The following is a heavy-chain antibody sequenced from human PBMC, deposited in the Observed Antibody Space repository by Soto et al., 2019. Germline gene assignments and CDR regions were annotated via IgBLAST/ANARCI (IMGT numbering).Heavy chain of an antibody. Sequence: VGSLRLSCAASVFTFSSFAMTCVRHSPGKGLEWVSDVVGSGVSTYYADSAKGRFTISRDNSKNTLFLQMNRLRAEDTALYYCATSTRGAARPGVDSWGQGTLVTVSS. CDR2: VVGSGVST. V-gene: IGHV3-23*01. CDR1: VFTFSSFA. D-gene: IGHD6-6*01. CDR3: ATSTRGAARPGVDS. J-gene: IGHJ4*02.